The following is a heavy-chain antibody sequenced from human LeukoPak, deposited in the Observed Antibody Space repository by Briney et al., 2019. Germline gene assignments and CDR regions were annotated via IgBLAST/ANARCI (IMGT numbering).Heavy chain of an antibody. CDR1: GFSLSTSGMR. D-gene: IGHD1-26*01. J-gene: IGHJ4*02. V-gene: IGHV2-70*01. CDR2: IDWDDDK. Sequence: SGPTLVNPTQTLTLTCTFSGFSLSTSGMRVSWIRQPPGKALEWLALIDWDDDKYYSTSLKTRLTISKDTSKNQVVLTMTNMDPVDTATYYCARLSGSYYYFDYWGQGTLVTVSS. CDR3: ARLSGSYYYFDY.